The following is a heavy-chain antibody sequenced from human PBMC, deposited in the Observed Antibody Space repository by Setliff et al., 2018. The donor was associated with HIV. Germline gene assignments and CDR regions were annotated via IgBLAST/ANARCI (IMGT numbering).Heavy chain of an antibody. V-gene: IGHV4-39*07. CDR2: IYYTGGT. J-gene: IGHJ4*01. CDR3: ARDPHYFDTSGYYSWFYFDY. CDR1: GGSMSSTIYY. Sequence: SETLSLTCTVSGGSMSSTIYYWGWIRQPPGKGLTWIGSIYYTGGTYYNPSLKSRVTISVDTSKNQFSLKLTSVSAADTAVYYCARDPHYFDTSGYYSWFYFDYWGHGTLVTVSS. D-gene: IGHD3-22*01.